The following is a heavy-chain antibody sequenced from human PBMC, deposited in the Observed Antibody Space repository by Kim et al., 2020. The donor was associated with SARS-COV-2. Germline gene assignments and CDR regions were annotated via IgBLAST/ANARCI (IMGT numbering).Heavy chain of an antibody. D-gene: IGHD1-1*01. CDR2: IYYSGST. CDR1: GGSISTYY. CDR3: ARGNGYYFDY. V-gene: IGHV4-59*01. Sequence: SETLSLTCTVSGGSISTYYWSWIRQPPGKELEWIGYIYYSGSTNYNPSLKSRVTISVDTSKNQFSLKLNSVTAADTAVYYCARGNGYYFDYWGQGTLVTVSS. J-gene: IGHJ4*02.